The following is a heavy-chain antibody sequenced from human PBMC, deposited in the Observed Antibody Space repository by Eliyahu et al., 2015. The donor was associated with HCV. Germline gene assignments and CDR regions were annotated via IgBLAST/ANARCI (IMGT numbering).Heavy chain of an antibody. Sequence: QLQLQESGPGLVKPSETLSLTCTVSGGAISASNHYWGWIRQPPGKGLEWIWGLHFWGGTYYHPSLKSRVTISVDTSKNQFSLKLTSVTAADTAVFYCARHLRTTVHYNWFDPWGQGTLVTVSS. J-gene: IGHJ5*02. CDR3: ARHLRTTVHYNWFDP. CDR1: GGAISASNHY. D-gene: IGHD4-11*01. CDR2: LHFWGGT. V-gene: IGHV4-39*01.